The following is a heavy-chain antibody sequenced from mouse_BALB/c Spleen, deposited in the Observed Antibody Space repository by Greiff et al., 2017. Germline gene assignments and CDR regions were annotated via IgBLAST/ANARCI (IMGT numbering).Heavy chain of an antibody. CDR3: ARGPSWYFDV. CDR2: IYPGNGDT. Sequence: QVQLKQPGAELVKPGASVKMSCKASGYTFTSYNMHWVKQTPGQGLEWIGAIYPGNGDTSYNQKFKGKATLTADKSSSTAYMQLSSLTSEDSAVYYCARGPSWYFDVWGAGTTVTVSS. V-gene: IGHV1-12*01. J-gene: IGHJ1*01. CDR1: GYTFTSYN.